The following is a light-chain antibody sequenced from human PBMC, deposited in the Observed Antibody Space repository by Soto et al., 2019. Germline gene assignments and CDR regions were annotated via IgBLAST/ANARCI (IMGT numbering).Light chain of an antibody. CDR2: DVS. CDR3: SSYTSSSTLGVV. Sequence: QSALTQPASVSGSPGQSITISCTGTSSDVGAYNYVSWYQQYPGKAPKLMIYDVSNRPSGVSNRFSGSKSGNTASLTISGLQAEDEADYYCSSYTSSSTLGVVFGGGTKLTVL. V-gene: IGLV2-14*01. J-gene: IGLJ2*01. CDR1: SSDVGAYNY.